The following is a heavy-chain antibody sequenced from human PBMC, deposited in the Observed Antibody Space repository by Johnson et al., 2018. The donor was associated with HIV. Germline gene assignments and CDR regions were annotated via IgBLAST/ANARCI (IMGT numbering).Heavy chain of an antibody. D-gene: IGHD1-1*01. V-gene: IGHV3-15*01. Sequence: MQLVESGGGVVRPGGSLRLSCAASGFTFDDYGMSWVRQAPGKGLEWVGRIKSKTDGGTTDYAAPVKGRFTISRDGSKNTLYLHMNSLKTEDTGVYYCTTGLYWNDAFNIWGQGTMVSVSS. CDR1: GFTFDDYG. CDR2: IKSKTDGGTT. J-gene: IGHJ3*02. CDR3: TTGLYWNDAFNI.